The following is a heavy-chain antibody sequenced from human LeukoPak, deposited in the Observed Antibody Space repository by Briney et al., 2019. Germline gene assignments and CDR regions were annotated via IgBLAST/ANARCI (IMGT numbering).Heavy chain of an antibody. Sequence: GGSLRLSCAASGFTFSRYSMNWVRQAPGKGLEWVSSISSSSSYIYYADSVKGRFTISRDNAKNSLYLQMNSLRAEDTAVYYCARKVNDYGAENWFDPWGQGTPVTVSS. CDR2: ISSSSSYI. V-gene: IGHV3-21*01. CDR1: GFTFSRYS. D-gene: IGHD4-17*01. CDR3: ARKVNDYGAENWFDP. J-gene: IGHJ5*02.